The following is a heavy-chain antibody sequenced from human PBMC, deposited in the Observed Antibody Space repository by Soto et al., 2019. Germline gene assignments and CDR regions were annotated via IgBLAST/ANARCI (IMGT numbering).Heavy chain of an antibody. V-gene: IGHV5-51*01. CDR2: IYPDDSDT. CDR1: GYSFPKYY. D-gene: IGHD3-22*01. J-gene: IGHJ6*02. Sequence: GESLKISCKGSGYSFPKYYIGWVRQMPGKDLEWMAIIYPDDSDTRYSPSFQGQVTISADKSISTAYLQWSSLKASDTAMYYCVRMGFSGVYYFAYYYNGKYVWGQGTTVTVSS. CDR3: VRMGFSGVYYFAYYYNGKYV.